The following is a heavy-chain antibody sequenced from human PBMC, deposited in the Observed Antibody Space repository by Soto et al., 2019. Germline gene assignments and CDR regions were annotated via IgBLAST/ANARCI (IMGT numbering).Heavy chain of an antibody. Sequence: QVRLVQSGAEVKTPGASVTVSCKASGYTFTTYFIHWLRQAPGQGPEWMGYISPNTGDTNYAQKFQGRVTMTRDTSITTVHMELTSLTSHDTAVYYCARDRVIRGVRGWFDPWGQGTLVTVSS. J-gene: IGHJ5*02. CDR2: ISPNTGDT. CDR3: ARDRVIRGVRGWFDP. CDR1: GYTFTTYF. V-gene: IGHV1-2*02. D-gene: IGHD3-10*01.